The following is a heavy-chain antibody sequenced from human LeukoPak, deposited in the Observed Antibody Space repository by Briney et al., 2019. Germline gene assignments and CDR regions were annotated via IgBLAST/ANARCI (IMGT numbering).Heavy chain of an antibody. J-gene: IGHJ4*02. D-gene: IGHD6-6*01. CDR3: ARDTDSNSGFYFHY. Sequence: ASVKVSCKASGGTFSSSSINWVRQAPGQGLEWLGGIIPIFGTPNYAQTFDGRVTITADKSTSTAYMELSSLRSDDTAIYYCARDTDSNSGFYFHYWGQGTLVTVSS. CDR2: IIPIFGTP. V-gene: IGHV1-69*06. CDR1: GGTFSSSS.